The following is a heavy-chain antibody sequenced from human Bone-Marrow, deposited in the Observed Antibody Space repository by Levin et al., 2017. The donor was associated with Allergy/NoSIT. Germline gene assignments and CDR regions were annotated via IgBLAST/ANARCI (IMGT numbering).Heavy chain of an antibody. CDR1: GFTFSSYA. D-gene: IGHD6-19*01. CDR3: AKAPEYSSGWSTGSLDY. J-gene: IGHJ4*02. V-gene: IGHV3-23*01. Sequence: GGSLRLSCTASGFTFSSYAMIWVRQAPGKGLEWVSAISGGGGNTYGADSVWGRFTISRDNSQNTLYLQMNSLRAEDTAVYYCAKAPEYSSGWSTGSLDYWGQGTLVTVSS. CDR2: ISGGGGNT.